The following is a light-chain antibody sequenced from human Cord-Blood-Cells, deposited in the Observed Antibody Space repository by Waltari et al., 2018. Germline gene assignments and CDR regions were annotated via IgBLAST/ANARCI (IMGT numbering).Light chain of an antibody. CDR1: SSNIGAGYD. CDR3: QSYDSSLSGSV. CDR2: GNS. Sequence: QSVLTQPPSVSGAPGQRVTISCTGSSSNIGAGYDVHWYQQLPGTAPKLLTYGNSTRPSGFPDRFPGSKSGPSASLAITGLQAEDEADYYCQSYDSSLSGSVFGGGTKLTVL. J-gene: IGLJ2*01. V-gene: IGLV1-40*01.